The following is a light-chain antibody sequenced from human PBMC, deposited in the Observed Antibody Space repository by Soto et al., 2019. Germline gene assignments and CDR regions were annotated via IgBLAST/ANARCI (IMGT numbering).Light chain of an antibody. J-gene: IGKJ5*01. Sequence: EIVLTQSPGTLSLSPGERATLSCRASQSVSSSYLAWYQQKPGQAPRLLIYGASTRATGIPARFSGSGSGADFTLTISRLEPEDFAVYYCQHFGSSQITFGQGTRLEIK. CDR2: GAS. CDR1: QSVSSSY. CDR3: QHFGSSQIT. V-gene: IGKV3-20*01.